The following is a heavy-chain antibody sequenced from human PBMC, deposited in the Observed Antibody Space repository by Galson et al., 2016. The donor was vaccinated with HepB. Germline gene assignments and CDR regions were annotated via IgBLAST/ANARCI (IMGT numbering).Heavy chain of an antibody. J-gene: IGHJ5*01. CDR3: ARDVTPNCGDDCYWRWFDP. D-gene: IGHD2-21*02. CDR1: GYTFTNYA. Sequence: SVKVSCKASGYTFTNYAIHWVRQAPGQRLEWMGWINAGNGHTKYSQKFQGRVTITRDTSASIAYMDLSSLKSEDTAIYYCARDVTPNCGDDCYWRWFDPWGQGTLVTVSS. CDR2: INAGNGHT. V-gene: IGHV1-3*01.